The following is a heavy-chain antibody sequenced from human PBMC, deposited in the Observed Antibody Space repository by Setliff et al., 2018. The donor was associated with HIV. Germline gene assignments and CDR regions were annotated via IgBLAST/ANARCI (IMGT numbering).Heavy chain of an antibody. CDR1: GFTFYGSA. D-gene: IGHD1-26*01. CDR2: IRSKPNNYAT. Sequence: GESLKISCVTSGFTFYGSAIHWVRQPSGKGLEWIARIRSKPNNYATSYAPSVKDRFTIFRDDSKNTAYLQMTRLKIEDTAVYYCTRRGADNGGYPDYWGQGTLVTVSS. J-gene: IGHJ4*02. CDR3: TRRGADNGGYPDY. V-gene: IGHV3-73*01.